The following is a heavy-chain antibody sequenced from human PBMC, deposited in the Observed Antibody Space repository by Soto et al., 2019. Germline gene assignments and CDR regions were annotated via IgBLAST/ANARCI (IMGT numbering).Heavy chain of an antibody. J-gene: IGHJ4*02. CDR1: GFTFSSYW. D-gene: IGHD1-7*01. CDR3: AREGGYNWNYVVL. Sequence: PGGSLRLSCAASGFTFSSYWMSWVRQAPGKGLEWVANIKQDGSEKYYVDSVKGRFTISRDNAKNSLYLQMNSLRAEDTAVYYRAREGGYNWNYVVLWGQGTLVTVSS. V-gene: IGHV3-7*03. CDR2: IKQDGSEK.